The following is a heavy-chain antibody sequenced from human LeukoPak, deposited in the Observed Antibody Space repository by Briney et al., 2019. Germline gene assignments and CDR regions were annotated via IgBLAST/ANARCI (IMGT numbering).Heavy chain of an antibody. CDR2: ISSSSSTI. CDR3: ARDRDDSSGYYDY. CDR1: GFTFSSYS. J-gene: IGHJ4*02. D-gene: IGHD3-22*01. V-gene: IGHV3-48*02. Sequence: GGSLRLPCAASGFTFSSYSMTWVRQAPGKGLEWVSYISSSSSTIYYADSVKGRFTISRDNAKNSLYLQMNSLRDEDTAVYYCARDRDDSSGYYDYWGQGTLVTVSS.